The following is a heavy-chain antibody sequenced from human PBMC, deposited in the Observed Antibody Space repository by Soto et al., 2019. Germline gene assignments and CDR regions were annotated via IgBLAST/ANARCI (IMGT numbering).Heavy chain of an antibody. D-gene: IGHD4-17*01. V-gene: IGHV1-8*01. CDR2: MNPNSGNT. Sequence: ASVKVSCKASGYTFTSYDINWVRQATGQGLEWMGWMNPNSGNTGYAQKFQGRVTMTRNTSISTAYMELSSLRSEDTAVYYCARGPPIDDYGDYGTGFDYWGQGTLVTVSS. CDR1: GYTFTSYD. CDR3: ARGPPIDDYGDYGTGFDY. J-gene: IGHJ4*02.